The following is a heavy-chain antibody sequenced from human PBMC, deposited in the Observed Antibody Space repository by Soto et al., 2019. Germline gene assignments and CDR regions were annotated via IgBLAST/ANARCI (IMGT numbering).Heavy chain of an antibody. V-gene: IGHV1-3*01. J-gene: IGHJ4*02. CDR2: INAGNGNT. CDR1: GCTFTSYA. Sequence: QVQLVQSGAEVKKPGASVKVSCKASGCTFTSYAIHWVRQAPGQSLEWMGWINAGNGNTKYSQKFQGRVNITRDTSASTAYMELSSLRSEDTAVYDCARNGAVTGRGDYWGQGTLVTVSS. D-gene: IGHD6-19*01. CDR3: ARNGAVTGRGDY.